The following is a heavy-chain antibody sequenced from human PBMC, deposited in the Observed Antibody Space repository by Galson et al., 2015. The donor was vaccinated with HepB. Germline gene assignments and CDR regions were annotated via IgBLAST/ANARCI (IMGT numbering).Heavy chain of an antibody. CDR3: ARDPESDYDFWSGQYRVGPFDY. Sequence: SVKVSCKASGGTFSSYAISWVRQAPGQGLEWMGGIIPIFGTANYAQKFQGRDTITADKSTSTAYMELSSLRSEDTAVYYCARDPESDYDFWSGQYRVGPFDYWGQGTLVTVSS. CDR1: GGTFSSYA. D-gene: IGHD3-3*01. CDR2: IIPIFGTA. V-gene: IGHV1-69*06. J-gene: IGHJ4*02.